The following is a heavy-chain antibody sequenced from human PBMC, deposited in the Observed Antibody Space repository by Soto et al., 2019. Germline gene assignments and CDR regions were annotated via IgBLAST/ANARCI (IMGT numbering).Heavy chain of an antibody. V-gene: IGHV3-15*07. CDR1: GFTFSNAW. CDR2: IKSKTDGGTT. Sequence: GGSLRLSCAASGFTFSNAWMNWVRQAPGKGLEWVGRIKSKTDGGTTDYAAPVKGRFTISRDDSKNTLYLQMNSLKTEDTAVYYCTTMAVDSYGLSDYWGQGTLVTVSS. D-gene: IGHD5-18*01. J-gene: IGHJ4*02. CDR3: TTMAVDSYGLSDY.